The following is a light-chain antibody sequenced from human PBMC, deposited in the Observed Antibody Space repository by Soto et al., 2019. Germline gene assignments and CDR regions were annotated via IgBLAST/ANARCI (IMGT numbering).Light chain of an antibody. Sequence: EIVLTQSPATLSLSPGERATLSCRAIQSVSNNYLAWYQQKPGQAPRLLIYGASNRATGIPARFSGSGSGTDFTLTISSLEPEDFAVYYCQQRSNWPPWTFGQGTKVDIK. CDR3: QQRSNWPPWT. CDR1: QSVSNNY. J-gene: IGKJ1*01. CDR2: GAS. V-gene: IGKV3-11*01.